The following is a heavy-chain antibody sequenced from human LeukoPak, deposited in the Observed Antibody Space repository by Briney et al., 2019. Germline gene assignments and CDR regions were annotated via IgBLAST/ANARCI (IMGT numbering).Heavy chain of an antibody. Sequence: SVKVSCKASGGTSSSYTISWVRQAPGQGLEWMGGIIPIFGTANYAQKFQGRVTITADESTSTAYMELSSLRSEDTAVYYCARAYETCSSTSCYGVYYFDYWGQGTLVTVSS. D-gene: IGHD2-2*01. CDR3: ARAYETCSSTSCYGVYYFDY. V-gene: IGHV1-69*13. J-gene: IGHJ4*02. CDR1: GGTSSSYT. CDR2: IIPIFGTA.